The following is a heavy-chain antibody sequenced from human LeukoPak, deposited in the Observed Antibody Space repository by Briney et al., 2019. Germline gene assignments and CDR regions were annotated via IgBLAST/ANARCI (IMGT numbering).Heavy chain of an antibody. Sequence: SETLSLTCTVSGGSISSYYWSWIRQPPGKGLEWIGYIYYSGSTNYNPSLKSRVTISVDTSKNQFSLKLSSVTAADTAVYYCARMRRYYGSGPDAFDIWGQGTMVTVSS. J-gene: IGHJ3*02. CDR3: ARMRRYYGSGPDAFDI. CDR2: IYYSGST. CDR1: GGSISSYY. V-gene: IGHV4-59*01. D-gene: IGHD3-10*01.